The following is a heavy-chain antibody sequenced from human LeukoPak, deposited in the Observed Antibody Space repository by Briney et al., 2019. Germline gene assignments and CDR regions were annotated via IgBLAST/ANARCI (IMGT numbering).Heavy chain of an antibody. CDR2: VRYDGSNK. D-gene: IGHD4/OR15-4a*01. J-gene: IGHJ4*02. V-gene: IGHV3-30*02. CDR1: GFSFSSYD. CDR3: ARRAGAYSHPYDY. Sequence: GGSLRLSCAASGFSFSSYDMHWVRQAPGKGLEWVAFVRYDGSNKYYADSVKGRFTISRDNSKNTLYLQMNSLRAEDTAVYYCARRAGAYSHPYDYWGQGTLVTVSS.